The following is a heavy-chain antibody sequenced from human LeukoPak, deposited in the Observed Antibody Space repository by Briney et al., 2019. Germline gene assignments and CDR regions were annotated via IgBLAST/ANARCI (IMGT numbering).Heavy chain of an antibody. CDR2: IIPIFGTA. V-gene: IGHV1-69*13. Sequence: SVTVSCKPSGGTFSSYTISWVRQAPGQGLEWMGGIIPIFGTANYAQKFQGRVTVTADASTNTAYMELSSLRSEDTALYYCAIINVDRPMVTSDVFDIWGQGTMVTVSS. CDR1: GGTFSSYT. CDR3: AIINVDRPMVTSDVFDI. D-gene: IGHD5-18*01. J-gene: IGHJ3*02.